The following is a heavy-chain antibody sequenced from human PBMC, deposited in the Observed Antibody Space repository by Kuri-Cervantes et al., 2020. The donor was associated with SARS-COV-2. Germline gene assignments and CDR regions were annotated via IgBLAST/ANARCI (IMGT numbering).Heavy chain of an antibody. Sequence: GSLRLSCAVYGGSFSGYYWSWIRQPPGKGLEWIGEINHSGSTYYNPSLKSRVTISVDTSKNQFSLKLSSVTAADTAVYYCARQAILLMVYATTFDYWGQGTLVTVSS. CDR2: INHSGST. J-gene: IGHJ4*02. V-gene: IGHV4-34*01. CDR3: ARQAILLMVYATTFDY. D-gene: IGHD2-8*01. CDR1: GGSFSGYY.